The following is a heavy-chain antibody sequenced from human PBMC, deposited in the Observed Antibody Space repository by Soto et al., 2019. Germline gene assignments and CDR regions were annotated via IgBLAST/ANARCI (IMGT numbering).Heavy chain of an antibody. J-gene: IGHJ4*02. V-gene: IGHV2-5*02. D-gene: IGHD6-19*01. Sequence: QITLKESGPTLVKPTQTLTLTCTFSGFSLSSPAVGVNWIRQPPGKALEWLALIYWDDDKQYSPSLRSRLTITKDTSKNQVVLTMTNVAPVDTATYYCAHGSGWLSDYWGQGTLVTVSS. CDR2: IYWDDDK. CDR1: GFSLSSPAVG. CDR3: AHGSGWLSDY.